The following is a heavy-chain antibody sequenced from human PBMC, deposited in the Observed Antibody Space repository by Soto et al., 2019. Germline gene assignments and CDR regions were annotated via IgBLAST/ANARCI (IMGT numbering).Heavy chain of an antibody. Sequence: QVQLVQSGGEVKKPGASVEVSCRTSGYMFTTYGMSWVRQAPGQGLEWMAWISAYNGNKKYAQKFQGRVTMHTDTSTSTVSMELRNLTSDDTGTYFCARTGGGMAARPLEYWGQGTLVTVSS. CDR2: ISAYNGNK. J-gene: IGHJ4*02. D-gene: IGHD6-6*01. CDR1: GYMFTTYG. V-gene: IGHV1-18*04. CDR3: ARTGGGMAARPLEY.